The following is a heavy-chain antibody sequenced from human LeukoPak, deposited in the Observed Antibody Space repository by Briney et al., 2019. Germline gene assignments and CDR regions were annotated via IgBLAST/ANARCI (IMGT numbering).Heavy chain of an antibody. D-gene: IGHD3-16*02. CDR3: ATSWGSYRYFYFDY. Sequence: ASVKVSCKASGGTCSSYAISWVRQAPGQGLEWMGWINTNTGNPTYAQGFTGRFVFSLDTSVSTAYLQISSLKAEDTAVYYCATSWGSYRYFYFDYWGQGTLVTVSS. J-gene: IGHJ4*02. CDR2: INTNTGNP. V-gene: IGHV7-4-1*02. CDR1: GGTCSSYA.